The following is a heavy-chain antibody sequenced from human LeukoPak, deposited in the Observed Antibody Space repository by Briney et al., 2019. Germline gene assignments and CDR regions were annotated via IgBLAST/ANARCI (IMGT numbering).Heavy chain of an antibody. CDR2: IYYSGST. CDR1: GGSISSSSYY. Sequence: SETLSLTCTVSGGSISSSSYYWGWIRQPPGKGLEWIGSIYYSGSTYYNPSLESRVTISVDTSKNQFSLKLSSVTAADTAVYYCARGVDTAMVTGFDYWGQGTLVTVSS. CDR3: ARGVDTAMVTGFDY. J-gene: IGHJ4*02. V-gene: IGHV4-39*01. D-gene: IGHD5-18*01.